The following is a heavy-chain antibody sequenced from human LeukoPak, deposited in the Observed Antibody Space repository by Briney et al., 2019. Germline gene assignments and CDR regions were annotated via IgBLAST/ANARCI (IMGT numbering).Heavy chain of an antibody. Sequence: PGRSLRLSCAASGFTFSSYGMHWVRQAPGKGLEWVAVIWYDGSNKYYADSVKGRFTISRDNSKNTLYLQMNSLRAEDTAVYYCARAQTGASYSYYYYYGMDVWGQGTTVTVSS. V-gene: IGHV3-33*01. CDR3: ARAQTGASYSYYYYYGMDV. CDR2: IWYDGSNK. D-gene: IGHD1-26*01. CDR1: GFTFSSYG. J-gene: IGHJ6*02.